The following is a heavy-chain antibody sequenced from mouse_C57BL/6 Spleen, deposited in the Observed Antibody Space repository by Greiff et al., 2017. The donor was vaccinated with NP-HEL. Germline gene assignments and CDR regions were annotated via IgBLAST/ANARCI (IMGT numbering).Heavy chain of an antibody. V-gene: IGHV1-80*01. J-gene: IGHJ4*01. CDR3: ARDYCILYAMVY. Sequence: QVQLQQSGAELVKPGASVKISCKASGYAFSSYWMNWVKQRPGKGLEWIGQIYPGDGDTNYNGKFKGKATLTADKSSSTAYMQLSSLTSEDSAVYFCARDYCILYAMVYGGQGTSVTVSS. CDR1: GYAFSSYW. CDR2: IYPGDGDT. D-gene: IGHD1-1*01.